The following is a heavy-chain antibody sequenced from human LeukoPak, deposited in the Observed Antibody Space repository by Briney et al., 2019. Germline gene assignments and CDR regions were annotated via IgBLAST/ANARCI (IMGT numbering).Heavy chain of an antibody. J-gene: IGHJ4*02. CDR1: GFTFSTYA. CDR2: IGGSGGST. D-gene: IGHD4-17*01. Sequence: GSLRLSCAASGFTFSTYAMSWVRQAPGKGLEWVSVIGGSGGSTYYADSVKGRFTISRDNSKNTLYLQMNSLRAEDTAVYYCAKSSLVTTHLYYFDYWGQGTLVTVSS. CDR3: AKSSLVTTHLYYFDY. V-gene: IGHV3-23*01.